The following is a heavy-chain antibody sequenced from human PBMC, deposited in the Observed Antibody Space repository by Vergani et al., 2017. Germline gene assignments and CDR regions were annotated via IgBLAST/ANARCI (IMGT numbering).Heavy chain of an antibody. V-gene: IGHV1-46*03. CDR3: ARTSSIAGSYYNGEWDY. CDR1: GYTFTNYH. CDR2: ITPGGST. Sequence: VQLVQSGTEVKKPGASVKLACKTSGYTFTNYHLHWVRQAPGQGLEWMGIITPGGSTDYGPKFQGRATMTRDTSTRTVYMDLTGLRSDDTAMYYCARTSSIAGSYYNGEWDYWGQGTLVVVSS. J-gene: IGHJ4*02. D-gene: IGHD3-10*01.